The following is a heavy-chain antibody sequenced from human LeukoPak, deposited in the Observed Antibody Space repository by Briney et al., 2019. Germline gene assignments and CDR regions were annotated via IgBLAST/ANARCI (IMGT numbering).Heavy chain of an antibody. J-gene: IGHJ6*02. V-gene: IGHV3-11*01. CDR3: ASSAIFGVVIGYGMDV. Sequence: GGSLRLSCAASGFTFSDYYMSWIRQAPGKGLEWVSYISSSGSTIYYADSVKGRFTISRDNAKNSLHLQMNSLRAEDTAVYYCASSAIFGVVIGYGMDVWGQGTTVTVSS. CDR1: GFTFSDYY. CDR2: ISSSGSTI. D-gene: IGHD3-3*01.